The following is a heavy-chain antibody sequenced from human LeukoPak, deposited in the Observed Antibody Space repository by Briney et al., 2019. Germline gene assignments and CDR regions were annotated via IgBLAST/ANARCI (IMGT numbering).Heavy chain of an antibody. Sequence: KPSETLSLTCTVSGGSVSSGSHYWSWIRQPPGKGLEWIGYIYYSGSTNYNPSLKSRVTISVDTSKNQFSLKLSSVTAADTAVYYCARVGVGSGPNVQYVWGSYRHKPFDYWGQGTLVTVSS. CDR1: GGSVSSGSHY. CDR3: ARVGVGSGPNVQYVWGSYRHKPFDY. J-gene: IGHJ4*02. D-gene: IGHD3-16*02. V-gene: IGHV4-61*01. CDR2: IYYSGST.